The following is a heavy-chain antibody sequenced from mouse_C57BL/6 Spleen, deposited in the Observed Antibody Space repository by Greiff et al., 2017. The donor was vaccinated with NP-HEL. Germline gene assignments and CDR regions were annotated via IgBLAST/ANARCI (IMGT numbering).Heavy chain of an antibody. Sequence: VQLQQSGPELVKPGASVKIPCKASGYTFTDYNMDWVKQSHGKSLEWIGDINPNNGGTIYNQKFKGKATLTVDKSSSTAYMELRSLTSEDTAVYYCARRGLTGTFFDYWGKGTTLTVSS. CDR3: ARRGLTGTFFDY. D-gene: IGHD4-1*01. J-gene: IGHJ2*01. CDR1: GYTFTDYN. V-gene: IGHV1-18*01. CDR2: INPNNGGT.